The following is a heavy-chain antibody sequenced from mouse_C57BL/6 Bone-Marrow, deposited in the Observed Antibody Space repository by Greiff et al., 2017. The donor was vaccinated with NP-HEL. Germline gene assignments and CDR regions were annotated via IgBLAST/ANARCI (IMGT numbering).Heavy chain of an antibody. CDR2: ISGGGGNT. Sequence: EVQGVESGGGLVKPGGSLKLSCAASGFTFSSYTMSWVRQTPEKRLEWVATISGGGGNTYYPDSVKGRFTISRDNAKNTLYLQMSSLRSEDTALYYCARFLTTKYYAMDYWGQGTSVTVSS. J-gene: IGHJ4*01. CDR1: GFTFSSYT. CDR3: ARFLTTKYYAMDY. V-gene: IGHV5-9*01. D-gene: IGHD2-12*01.